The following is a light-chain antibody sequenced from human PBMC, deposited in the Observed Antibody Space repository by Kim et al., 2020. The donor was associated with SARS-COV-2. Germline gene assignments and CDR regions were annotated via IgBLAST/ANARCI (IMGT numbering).Light chain of an antibody. J-gene: IGKJ4*01. CDR2: GAS. Sequence: EIVLTQSPGILSLSPGDTASFSCRASEGINGNYLAWYQQRPGQAPGLLIYGASTRATGIPDRFSGSGSGIDFTLTITRLEPENFAVYVCQQYSGSPLTFGGGTKVEIK. CDR1: EGINGNY. V-gene: IGKV3-20*01. CDR3: QQYSGSPLT.